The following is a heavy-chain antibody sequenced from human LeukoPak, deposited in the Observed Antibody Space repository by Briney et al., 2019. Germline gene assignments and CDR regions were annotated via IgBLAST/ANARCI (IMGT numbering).Heavy chain of an antibody. D-gene: IGHD3-22*01. Sequence: GGSLRLSCAASGFTFSSYAMSWVRQAPGKGLEWVSAISGSGGSTYYADSVKGRFTISRDNSKNTLYLQMNSLRAEDTAVYYCAKYMGDYSSGYYVYYYYYMDVWGKGTTVTVSS. J-gene: IGHJ6*03. CDR3: AKYMGDYSSGYYVYYYYYMDV. V-gene: IGHV3-23*01. CDR1: GFTFSSYA. CDR2: ISGSGGST.